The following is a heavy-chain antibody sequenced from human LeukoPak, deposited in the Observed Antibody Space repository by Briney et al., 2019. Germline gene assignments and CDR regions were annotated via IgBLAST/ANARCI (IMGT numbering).Heavy chain of an antibody. D-gene: IGHD1-26*01. CDR2: IIPIFGTA. Sequence: SVKVSCKASGGTFSSYAISWVRQAPGQGLEWMGGIIPIFGTANYAQKFQGRVTITTDESTSTAYMELSSLRSEDTAVYYCARVGFSGSYYFDYWGQGTLVTVSS. V-gene: IGHV1-69*05. CDR1: GGTFSSYA. J-gene: IGHJ4*02. CDR3: ARVGFSGSYYFDY.